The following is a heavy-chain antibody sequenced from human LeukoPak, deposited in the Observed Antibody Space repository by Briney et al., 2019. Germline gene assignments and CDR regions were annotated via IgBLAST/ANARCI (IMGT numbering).Heavy chain of an antibody. CDR3: ARLPWGSLDNSGHASGMDV. CDR2: IYYSGST. V-gene: IGHV4-59*12. Sequence: SETLSLTCTVSGGSISSYYWSWIRQPPGKGLEWIGYIYYSGSTNYNPSLKSRVTISVDTSKNQFSLKLSSVTAADTAVYYCARLPWGSLDNSGHASGMDVWGQGTTVTVSS. D-gene: IGHD3-22*01. CDR1: GGSISSYY. J-gene: IGHJ6*02.